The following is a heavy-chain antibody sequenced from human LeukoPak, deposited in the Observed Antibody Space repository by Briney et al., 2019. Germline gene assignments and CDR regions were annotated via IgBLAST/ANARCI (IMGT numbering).Heavy chain of an antibody. D-gene: IGHD3-3*01. V-gene: IGHV3-30*03. J-gene: IGHJ4*02. CDR2: ISYDESNK. Sequence: PGGSLRLSCAASGFTFSSSAMHWVRQAPGKGLEWVAVISYDESNKYYADSVKGRFTISRDNSKNTLYLQMNSLRAEDTAVYYCARGTDTKPFWSGYFHFDYWGQGTLVTVSS. CDR1: GFTFSSSA. CDR3: ARGTDTKPFWSGYFHFDY.